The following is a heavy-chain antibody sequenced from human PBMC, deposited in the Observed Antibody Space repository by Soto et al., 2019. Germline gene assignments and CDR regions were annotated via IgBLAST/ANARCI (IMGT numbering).Heavy chain of an antibody. D-gene: IGHD4-17*01. CDR2: IYYSGST. Sequence: QLQLQESGPGLVKPSETLSLTCTVSGASVTSSTYYWGWIRQPPGKGLEWIGSIYYSGSTYYNPCLRSRVTISVHTSKIQVSLKLTSVTAADTARYYCANDYGDYKSYYGMDVWGQGATVTVSS. CDR3: ANDYGDYKSYYGMDV. V-gene: IGHV4-39*01. CDR1: GASVTSSTYY. J-gene: IGHJ6*02.